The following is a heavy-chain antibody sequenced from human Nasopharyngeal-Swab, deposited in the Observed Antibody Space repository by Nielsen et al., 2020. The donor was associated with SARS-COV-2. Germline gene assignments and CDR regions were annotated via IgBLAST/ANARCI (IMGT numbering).Heavy chain of an antibody. J-gene: IGHJ6*03. CDR2: ISSSGSTI. Sequence: SCAASGFTFSDYYMSWILQAPGKGLEWVSYISSSGSTIYYADSVKGRFTISRDNAKNSLYLQMNSLRAEDTAVYYCARGLYYYYYYYMDVWGKGTTVTVSS. CDR1: GFTFSDYY. CDR3: ARGLYYYYYYYMDV. V-gene: IGHV3-11*04. D-gene: IGHD2-15*01.